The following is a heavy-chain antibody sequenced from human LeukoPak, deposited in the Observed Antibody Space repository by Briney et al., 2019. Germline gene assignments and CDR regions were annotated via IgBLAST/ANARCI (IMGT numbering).Heavy chain of an antibody. CDR1: GYTFPNYG. Sequence: GASVKVSCKASGYTFPNYGITWVRQAPGQGLEWMGWISAYNGNTNYAQKLQGRVTMTTDTSTSTAYMELRSLRSDDTAVYYCARDQARYYYDSSGYADYWGQGNLVTVSS. V-gene: IGHV1-18*01. D-gene: IGHD3-22*01. J-gene: IGHJ4*02. CDR2: ISAYNGNT. CDR3: ARDQARYYYDSSGYADY.